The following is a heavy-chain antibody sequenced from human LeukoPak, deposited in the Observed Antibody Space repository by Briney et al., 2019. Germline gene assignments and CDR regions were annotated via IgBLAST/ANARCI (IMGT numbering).Heavy chain of an antibody. CDR3: AGIRNNGETIFDP. CDR1: GFAVSSNY. CDR2: IEADGST. D-gene: IGHD1/OR15-1a*01. J-gene: IGHJ5*02. Sequence: GGSLRLSCAASGFAVSSNYITWVRQAPGKGPKWVSSIEADGSTLYRDSVKGRFTSSRDDSKNTMYLQMNSLRAEDTAVYYCAGIRNNGETIFDPWGQGTLVMVSS. V-gene: IGHV3-53*01.